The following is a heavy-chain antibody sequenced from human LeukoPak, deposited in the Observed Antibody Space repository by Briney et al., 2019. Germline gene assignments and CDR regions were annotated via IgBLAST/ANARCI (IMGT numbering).Heavy chain of an antibody. CDR2: IYHSGST. D-gene: IGHD4-17*01. CDR1: GGSISSGGYS. J-gene: IGHJ5*01. Sequence: PSETLSLTCAVSGGSISSGGYSWSWIRQPPGKGLEWIGYIYHSGSTYYNPSLKNRGTISADRSKNHFSLKLSSVTAADTAVYYCATDPGYGEYAEGWLHSWGQGTLVIVSS. V-gene: IGHV4-30-2*01. CDR3: ATDPGYGEYAEGWLHS.